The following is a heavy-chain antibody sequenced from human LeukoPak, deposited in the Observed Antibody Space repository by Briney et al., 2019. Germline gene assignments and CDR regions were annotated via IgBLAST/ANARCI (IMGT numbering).Heavy chain of an antibody. D-gene: IGHD6-13*01. Sequence: SVKVSCKASGGTFSSYAISWLRQAPGQGLEWMGGIIPIFGTANYAQKFQGRVTITTDESTSTAYMELSSLRSEDTAVYYCARADPIAAAGSKYCFDYWGQGTLVTVSS. CDR1: GGTFSSYA. V-gene: IGHV1-69*05. CDR3: ARADPIAAAGSKYCFDY. J-gene: IGHJ4*02. CDR2: IIPIFGTA.